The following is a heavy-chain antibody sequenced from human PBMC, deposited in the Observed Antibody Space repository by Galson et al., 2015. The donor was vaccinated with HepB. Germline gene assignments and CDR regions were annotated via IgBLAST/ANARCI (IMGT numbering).Heavy chain of an antibody. CDR2: ISSSSSII. CDR1: GFTFSSYS. D-gene: IGHD3-10*01. V-gene: IGHV3-48*04. J-gene: IGHJ4*02. CDR3: ARSASRNYYGSGSWFDY. Sequence: SLRLSCAASGFTFSSYSTNWVRQAPGKGLEWVSYISSSSSIIYYEDSVKGQFTISRDNAKNSLYLQMNSLRAEDTAVYYCARSASRNYYGSGSWFDYWGQGTLVTVSS.